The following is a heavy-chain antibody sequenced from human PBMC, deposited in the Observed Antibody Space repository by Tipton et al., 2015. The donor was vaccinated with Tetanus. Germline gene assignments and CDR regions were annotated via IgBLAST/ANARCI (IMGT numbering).Heavy chain of an antibody. J-gene: IGHJ3*02. V-gene: IGHV3-48*02. Sequence: SLSLSCAAAGFTFSRYSMNWVRQAPGKGLEWVSYISSSSSTIYYADSVKGRFTISRGNAKNSLYLQMNSLRDEDTAVYYCARNPYYYDSSGSAYDAFDIWGQGTMVTVSS. D-gene: IGHD3-22*01. CDR3: ARNPYYYDSSGSAYDAFDI. CDR2: ISSSSSTI. CDR1: GFTFSRYS.